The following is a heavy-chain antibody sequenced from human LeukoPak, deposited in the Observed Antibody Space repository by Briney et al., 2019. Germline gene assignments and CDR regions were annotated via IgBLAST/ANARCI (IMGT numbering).Heavy chain of an antibody. CDR3: ARGLGPRYSSSWYYYYYGMDV. CDR2: IIPIFGTA. CDR1: GGTFSSYA. J-gene: IGHJ6*02. Sequence: GSSVKVSCKASGGTFSSYAISWVRQAPGQGLEWMGGIIPIFGTANYAQKFQGRVTITADESTSTAYMELSSLRSEDTAVYYCARGLGPRYSSSWYYYYYGMDVWGQGTTVTVSS. D-gene: IGHD6-13*01. V-gene: IGHV1-69*01.